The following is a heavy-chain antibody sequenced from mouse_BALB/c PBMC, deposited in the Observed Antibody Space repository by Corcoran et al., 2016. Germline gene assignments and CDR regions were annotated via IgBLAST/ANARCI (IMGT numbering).Heavy chain of an antibody. Sequence: QIQLVQSGPELKKPGETVKISCKASGYTFTNYGMNLVKQAPGKGLKWMGWINTYTGEPIYADDFKGRFAFSLETSASTAYLQINNLKNEDMATYFCAREPYAMDYWGQGTSVTVSS. J-gene: IGHJ4*01. V-gene: IGHV9-1*02. CDR2: INTYTGEP. CDR3: AREPYAMDY. CDR1: GYTFTNYG.